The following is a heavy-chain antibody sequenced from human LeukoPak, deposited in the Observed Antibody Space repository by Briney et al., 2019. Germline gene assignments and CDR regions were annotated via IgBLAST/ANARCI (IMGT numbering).Heavy chain of an antibody. CDR1: GFTFSSYS. CDR3: ARLIAARRLYYYYYMDV. D-gene: IGHD6-6*01. V-gene: IGHV3-21*01. CDR2: ISSSSSYI. J-gene: IGHJ6*03. Sequence: GGSLRLSCAASGFTFSSYSMNWVRQAPGKGLERVSSISSSSSYIYYADSVKGRFTISRDNAKNSLYLQMNSLRAEDTAVYYCARLIAARRLYYYYYMDVWGKGTTVTVSS.